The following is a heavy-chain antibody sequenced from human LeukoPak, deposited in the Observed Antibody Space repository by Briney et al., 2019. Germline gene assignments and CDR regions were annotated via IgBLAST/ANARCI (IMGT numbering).Heavy chain of an antibody. CDR1: GYTFTSYD. J-gene: IGHJ3*02. CDR2: MNPNSGNT. Sequence: ASVKVSCKASGYTFTSYDINWVRQAAGQGLEWMGWMNPNSGNTGYAQKFQGRVTMTEDTSTDTAYMELSSLRSEDTAVYYCATDLVGVAVPDAFDIWGQGTMVTVSS. CDR3: ATDLVGVAVPDAFDI. D-gene: IGHD6-19*01. V-gene: IGHV1-8*01.